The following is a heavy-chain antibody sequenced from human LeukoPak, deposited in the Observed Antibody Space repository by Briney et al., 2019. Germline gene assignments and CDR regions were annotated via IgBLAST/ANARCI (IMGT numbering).Heavy chain of an antibody. D-gene: IGHD3-22*01. V-gene: IGHV4-59*01. J-gene: IGHJ4*02. Sequence: SETLSLTCTVSGGSISSYYWSWIRQPPGKGLEWIGYIYYSGSTNYNPSLKSRVTISVDTSKNQFSLKLSSVTAADTAVYYCARNKYYDSSGYDYWGQGTLVTVSS. CDR1: GGSISSYY. CDR3: ARNKYYDSSGYDY. CDR2: IYYSGST.